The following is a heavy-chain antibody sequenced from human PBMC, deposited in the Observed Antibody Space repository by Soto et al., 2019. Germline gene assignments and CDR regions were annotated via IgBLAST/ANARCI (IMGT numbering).Heavy chain of an antibody. V-gene: IGHV3-11*01. D-gene: IGHD1-26*01. CDR3: ARDGMYASNYYGLDV. Sequence: QVQLVESGGGLVKPGGSLRLSCVASGFTFSDYYMNWIRQAPGKGLARVAYISSSGSTIYYADSVKGRFTMSRDNTNNPLYLQMDSLRDECTAIYYCARDGMYASNYYGLDVWGQGTTVTVSS. CDR2: ISSSGSTI. J-gene: IGHJ6*02. CDR1: GFTFSDYY.